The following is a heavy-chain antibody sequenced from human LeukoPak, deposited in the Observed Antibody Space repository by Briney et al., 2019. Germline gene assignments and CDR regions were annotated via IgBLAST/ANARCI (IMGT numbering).Heavy chain of an antibody. Sequence: GGSLRLSCAASGFTFSDYYMSWIRQAPGKGLEWVSYISSSGSTIYYAESVKGRFTISRGNAKNSLYLQMNSLRAEDTAVYYCARLGRWLQLGYFQHWGQGTLVTVSS. V-gene: IGHV3-11*01. CDR2: ISSSGSTI. J-gene: IGHJ1*01. D-gene: IGHD5-24*01. CDR3: ARLGRWLQLGYFQH. CDR1: GFTFSDYY.